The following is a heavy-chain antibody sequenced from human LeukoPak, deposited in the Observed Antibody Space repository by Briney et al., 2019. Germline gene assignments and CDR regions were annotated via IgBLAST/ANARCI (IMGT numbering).Heavy chain of an antibody. J-gene: IGHJ4*02. CDR1: GGSIGSGSYY. D-gene: IGHD6-13*01. CDR2: IYTSGST. Sequence: SETLSLTCTVSGGSIGSGSYYWSWIRQPAGEGLEWIGRIYTSGSTNYNPSLKSRVTISVDTSKNQFSLKLSSVTAADTAVYYCARSTSIPLRFLGPGYSSSWYYYWGQGILVTVSS. CDR3: ARSTSIPLRFLGPGYSSSWYYY. V-gene: IGHV4-61*02.